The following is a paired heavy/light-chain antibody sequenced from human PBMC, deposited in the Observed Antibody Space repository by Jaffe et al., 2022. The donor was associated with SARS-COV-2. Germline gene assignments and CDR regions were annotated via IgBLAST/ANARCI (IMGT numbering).Heavy chain of an antibody. CDR3: TRVGAGAFDI. D-gene: IGHD1-26*01. CDR1: GFIFDGYV. V-gene: IGHV3-49*03. CDR2: IRSKAYGETT. Sequence: EVQLVESGGGLVQPGRSLRLSCIGSGFIFDGYVMSWFRQAPGKGPEWVGVIRSKAYGETTEYAASVKGRFTISRDDSKSTAYLEMNSLKIEDTAVYYCTRVGAGAFDIWGQGTMVTVSS. J-gene: IGHJ3*02.
Light chain of an antibody. J-gene: IGKJ1*01. V-gene: IGKV1-6*02. CDR2: AAT. CDR1: QVIRSD. CDR3: LQDYTFPWT. Sequence: AIQMTQSPSSLSASVGDRVTITCRTSQVIRSDLGWYQQKPGKAPKLLIYAATSLESGVPSRFSGTGSGTNFTLTISSLQPEDFATYYCLQDYTFPWTFGQGTRVEVK.